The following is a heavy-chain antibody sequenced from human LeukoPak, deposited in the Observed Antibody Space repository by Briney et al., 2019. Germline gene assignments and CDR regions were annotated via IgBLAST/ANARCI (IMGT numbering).Heavy chain of an antibody. CDR2: IYADGSGT. Sequence: GGSLRLPCAASGFTFSTYWMHWVRQTPGKGLVWVSRIYADGSGTTYADSVKGRFTISRDNAKNTLYLQMNSLRAEDAALYYCARVRGYSFDLWGQGALVTVSS. J-gene: IGHJ4*02. V-gene: IGHV3-74*01. D-gene: IGHD5-18*01. CDR3: ARVRGYSFDL. CDR1: GFTFSTYW.